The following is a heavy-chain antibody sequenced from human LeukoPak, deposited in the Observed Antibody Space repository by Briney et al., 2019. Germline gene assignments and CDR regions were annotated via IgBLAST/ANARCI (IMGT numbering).Heavy chain of an antibody. V-gene: IGHV4-39*01. D-gene: IGHD6-19*01. CDR3: ARLQDSSGWYYFDY. CDR2: IYYSGSP. J-gene: IGHJ4*02. Sequence: PSETLSLTCTVSGGSISSSSYYWGWIRQPPGKGLEWIGSIYYSGSPYYNPSLKSRVTISVDTSKNQFSLKLSSVTAADTAVYYCARLQDSSGWYYFDYWGQGTLVTVSS. CDR1: GGSISSSSYY.